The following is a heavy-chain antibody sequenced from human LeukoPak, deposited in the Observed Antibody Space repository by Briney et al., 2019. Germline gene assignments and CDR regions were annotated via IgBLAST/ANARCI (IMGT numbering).Heavy chain of an antibody. V-gene: IGHV4-34*01. CDR3: ASPQVEGAFEI. J-gene: IGHJ3*02. D-gene: IGHD1-26*01. CDR1: SGSFSGYY. CDR2: INHSGST. Sequence: SETLSLTCAVYSGSFSGYYWAWIRQPPGKGLEWIGEINHSGSTNYSPSLKSRVTISVDGSKNQFSLKLSSVTAADTAVYYCASPQVEGAFEIWGQGTMVTVSS.